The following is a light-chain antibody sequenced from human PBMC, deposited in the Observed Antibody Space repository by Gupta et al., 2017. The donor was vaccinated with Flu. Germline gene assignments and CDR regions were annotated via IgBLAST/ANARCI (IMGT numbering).Light chain of an antibody. CDR2: NVS. Sequence: QSITTTCTGTSRGVSDYHCDSEYQQHPGKVPRLFIYNVSKRASEGPDRCSGPASSITATLTIAGLQAEDEDYYYCCSCASGFWVFGTGTEVTVL. J-gene: IGLJ1*01. CDR1: SRGVSDYHC. CDR3: CSCASGFWV. V-gene: IGLV2-11*01.